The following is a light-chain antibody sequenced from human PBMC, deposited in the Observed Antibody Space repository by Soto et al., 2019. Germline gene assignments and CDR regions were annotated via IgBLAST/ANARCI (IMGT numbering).Light chain of an antibody. CDR3: QQYDHHVPLT. CDR1: QSINNW. J-gene: IGKJ4*01. Sequence: DIQMTQSPSTLSASVGDRVTITCLASQSINNWLAWDQQKPGKAPMILIYDASTLESGVPSRFSGSRSGTEFTLTISSLQPDDFATYCCQQYDHHVPLTVGGGTKVEVK. CDR2: DAS. V-gene: IGKV1-5*01.